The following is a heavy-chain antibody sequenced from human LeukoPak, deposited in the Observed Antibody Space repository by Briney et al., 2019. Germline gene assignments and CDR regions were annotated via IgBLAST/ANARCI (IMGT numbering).Heavy chain of an antibody. Sequence: ASVKVSCKASGYSFTTYYLHWVRQAPGQGLERMGIITPSGGSTSYAQKFQGRVTMTRDTSTSTVYMELSSLRSEDTAVYYCARGDYYDRSSFDYWGQGTLVTVSS. V-gene: IGHV1-46*01. J-gene: IGHJ4*02. CDR1: GYSFTTYY. D-gene: IGHD3-22*01. CDR3: ARGDYYDRSSFDY. CDR2: ITPSGGST.